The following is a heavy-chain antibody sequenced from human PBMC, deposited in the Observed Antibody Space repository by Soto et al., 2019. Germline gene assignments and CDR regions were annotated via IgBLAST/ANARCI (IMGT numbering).Heavy chain of an antibody. CDR2: IYYSGST. CDR1: GGSISSSNYY. Sequence: SETLSLTCTVSGGSISSSNYYWCWIRQHPGKGLEGIGYIYYSGSTYYNPSLKSRINISVDTSKNQFSLKLSSVTAADTAVYYCAIGNYDSSFYAFDIWGQGTMVTVSS. J-gene: IGHJ3*02. D-gene: IGHD3-22*01. CDR3: AIGNYDSSFYAFDI. V-gene: IGHV4-31*02.